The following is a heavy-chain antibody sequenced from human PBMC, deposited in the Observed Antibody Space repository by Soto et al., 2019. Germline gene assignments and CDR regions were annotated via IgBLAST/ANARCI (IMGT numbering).Heavy chain of an antibody. CDR1: GGSFSGYY. CDR3: AAPMTTVTGRRGRNYYMDV. CDR2: INHSGST. J-gene: IGHJ6*03. Sequence: SETLSLTCAVYGGSFSGYYWSWIRQPPGKGLEWIGEINHSGSTNYNPSLKSRVTISVDTSKNQFSLKLSSVTAADTAVYYCAAPMTTVTGRRGRNYYMDVWGKGTTVTVSS. D-gene: IGHD4-17*01. V-gene: IGHV4-34*01.